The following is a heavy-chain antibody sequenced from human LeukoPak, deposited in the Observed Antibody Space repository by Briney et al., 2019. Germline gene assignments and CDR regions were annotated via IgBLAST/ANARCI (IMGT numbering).Heavy chain of an antibody. CDR2: IYTSGST. CDR1: GGSISSGSYY. CDR3: ARATKIQLWSSWDY. Sequence: SQTLSLTCTVSGGSISSGSYYWSWIRQPAGKGLEWIGRIYTSGSTNYNPSLKSRVTISVDTSKNQFSLKLGSVTAADTAVYYCARATKIQLWSSWDYWGQGTLVTVSS. D-gene: IGHD5-18*01. V-gene: IGHV4-61*02. J-gene: IGHJ4*02.